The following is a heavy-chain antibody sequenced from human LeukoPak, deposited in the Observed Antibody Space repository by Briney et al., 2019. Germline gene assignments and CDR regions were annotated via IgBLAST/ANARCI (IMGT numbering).Heavy chain of an antibody. Sequence: GGSLRLSCTGSGFTFGDCAIIWFRQAPGKGLEWVSFIRSKGYGGATNYAASVRGRFTISRDDSKSIAYLQMNSLKTEDTAVYYCARDTRARAMSRSPDAFDIWGQGTMVTVSS. CDR2: IRSKGYGGAT. D-gene: IGHD2-2*01. V-gene: IGHV3-49*03. CDR1: GFTFGDCA. J-gene: IGHJ3*02. CDR3: ARDTRARAMSRSPDAFDI.